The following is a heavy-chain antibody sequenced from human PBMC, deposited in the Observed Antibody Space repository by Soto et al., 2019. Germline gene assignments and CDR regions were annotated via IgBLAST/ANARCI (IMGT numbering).Heavy chain of an antibody. Sequence: QITLKESGPTLVKPTQTLTLTCTFSGFSLTTSAVGVGWIRQPPGKALEWLALLYWDDDNQYSPSLRNRPPLTEDTSKNQVGLTMTNMDPVDTATYYCAHGSGWLFDYWGQGTRVTVSS. V-gene: IGHV2-5*02. CDR1: GFSLTTSAVG. CDR2: LYWDDDN. D-gene: IGHD6-19*01. J-gene: IGHJ4*02. CDR3: AHGSGWLFDY.